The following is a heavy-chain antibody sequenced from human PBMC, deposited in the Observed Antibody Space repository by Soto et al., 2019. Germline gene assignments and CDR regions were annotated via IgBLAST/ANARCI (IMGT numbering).Heavy chain of an antibody. CDR1: CGSISSGHYP. D-gene: IGHD3-22*01. CDR3: ARGRSSGYFIGAFDI. V-gene: IGHV4-30-2*01. J-gene: IGHJ3*02. Sequence: SETLSLTCAVSCGSISSGHYPWTWIRQPPGKGLEWIGYIYPGGNPYYSPSLKSRVTIALDTYKRLVSLRLNSVTDADTAGYYCARGRSSGYFIGAFDIWGQGTMVNVSS. CDR2: IYPGGNP.